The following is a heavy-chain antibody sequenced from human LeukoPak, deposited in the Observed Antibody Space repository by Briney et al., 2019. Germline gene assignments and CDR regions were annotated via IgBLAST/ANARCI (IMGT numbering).Heavy chain of an antibody. D-gene: IGHD3-9*01. CDR2: IYYSGST. Sequence: PSQTLSLTCAVSGGSISSYYWSWIRQPPGKGLEWIGYIYYSGSTNYNPSLKSRVTISVDTSKNQFSLKLSSVTAADTAVYYCASGGHYDILTGYSSNWFDPWGQGTLVTVSS. CDR3: ASGGHYDILTGYSSNWFDP. V-gene: IGHV4-59*01. J-gene: IGHJ5*02. CDR1: GGSISSYY.